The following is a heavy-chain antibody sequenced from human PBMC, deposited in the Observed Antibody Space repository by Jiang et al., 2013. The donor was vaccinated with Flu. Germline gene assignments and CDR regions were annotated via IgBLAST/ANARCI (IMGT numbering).Heavy chain of an antibody. CDR2: IDPNSGGT. CDR1: GYTFTGYY. J-gene: IGHJ6*04. V-gene: IGHV1-2*04. CDR3: ARAVGEYQMPSGARYGMDV. Sequence: GAEVKKPGASVKVSCKASGYTFTGYYMHWVRQAPGQGLEWMGWIDPNSGGTNYAQKFQGWVTMTRDTSISTAYMEVSRLRSDDTAVYYCARAVGEYQMPSGARYGMDVWGKG. D-gene: IGHD2-2*01.